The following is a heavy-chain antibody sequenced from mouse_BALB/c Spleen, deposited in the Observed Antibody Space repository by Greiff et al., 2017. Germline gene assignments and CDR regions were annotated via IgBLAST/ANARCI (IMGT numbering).Heavy chain of an antibody. V-gene: IGHV5-6-4*01. Sequence: EVHLVESGGGLVKPGGSLKLSCAASGFTFSSYTMSWVRQTPEKRLEWVATISSGGSYTYYPDSVKGRFTISRDNAKNTLYLQMSSLKSEDTAMYYCTRVWDYYGYAMDYWGQGTSVTVSS. CDR1: GFTFSSYT. CDR3: TRVWDYYGYAMDY. CDR2: ISSGGSYT. D-gene: IGHD1-1*01. J-gene: IGHJ4*01.